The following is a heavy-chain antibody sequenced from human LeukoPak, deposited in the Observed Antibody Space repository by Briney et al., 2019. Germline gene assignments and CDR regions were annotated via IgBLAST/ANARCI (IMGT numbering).Heavy chain of an antibody. CDR2: IGSSDSTT. Sequence: GGSLRLSCVASGFTFSSYEMNWVRQAPGKGLEWLSYIGSSDSTTHYADSVKGRFTISRDNAKNSLYLQMNSLRAEDTAVYYCARGRGSYYGMVAFDIWGQGTMVTVSS. J-gene: IGHJ3*02. V-gene: IGHV3-48*03. CDR1: GFTFSSYE. CDR3: ARGRGSYYGMVAFDI. D-gene: IGHD1-26*01.